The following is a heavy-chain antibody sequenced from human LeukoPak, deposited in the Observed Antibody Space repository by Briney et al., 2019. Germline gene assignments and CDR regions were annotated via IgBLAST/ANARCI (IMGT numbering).Heavy chain of an antibody. CDR1: GGSISSSNW. Sequence: PSETLSLTCAASGGSISSSNWWSCVRQPPGKGLEWIGEIYHSGSTNYNPSLKSRFTISVDKSKNQFSLKLSSVTAADTAVYYCARVRFTGRARIDYWGQGTLVTVSS. D-gene: IGHD1-1*01. CDR3: ARVRFTGRARIDY. J-gene: IGHJ4*02. CDR2: IYHSGST. V-gene: IGHV4-4*02.